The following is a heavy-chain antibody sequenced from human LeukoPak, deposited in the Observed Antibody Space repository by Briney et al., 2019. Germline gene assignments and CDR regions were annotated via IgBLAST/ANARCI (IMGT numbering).Heavy chain of an antibody. CDR1: GGSFSGYY. D-gene: IGHD6-13*01. CDR2: INHSGST. V-gene: IGHV4-34*01. J-gene: IGHJ4*02. CDR3: ARGSDTAAGLY. Sequence: PSETLSLTCAVYGGSFSGYYWSWIRQPPGKGLEWIGEINHSGSTNYNPSLKSRVSISVDSYKNQFSLKVSSVTAADTAVYYCARGSDTAAGLYWGQGTLVTVSS.